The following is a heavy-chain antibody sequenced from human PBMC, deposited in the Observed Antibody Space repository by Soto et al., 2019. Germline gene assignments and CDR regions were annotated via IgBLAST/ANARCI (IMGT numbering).Heavy chain of an antibody. CDR3: ARDRYLDSYAFDY. J-gene: IGHJ4*02. V-gene: IGHV3-30-3*01. CDR1: GFTFSAYA. CDR2: ISYDGNGK. Sequence: ESGGGVVQPGTSLRLSCAASGFTFSAYAMYWVRQAPGKGLEWVAVISYDGNGKHYADSVKGRFTISRDENDNTLFLQMNILRPEDTAVYYCARDRYLDSYAFDYWGQGTLVTVSS. D-gene: IGHD3-9*01.